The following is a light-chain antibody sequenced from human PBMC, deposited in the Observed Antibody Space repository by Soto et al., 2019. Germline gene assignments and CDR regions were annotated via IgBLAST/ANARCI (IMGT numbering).Light chain of an antibody. Sequence: QSALTQPPSASGSPGQSVAISCTGTSSDVGGYSYVSWYQQHPGKAHKLMIYEVSKRPSGVPDRFSGCKSSNPASLTVSGRQAEDEADYYCSSYARNRDVLFGGGTKLTVL. CDR2: EVS. CDR3: SSYARNRDVL. J-gene: IGLJ2*01. CDR1: SSDVGGYSY. V-gene: IGLV2-8*01.